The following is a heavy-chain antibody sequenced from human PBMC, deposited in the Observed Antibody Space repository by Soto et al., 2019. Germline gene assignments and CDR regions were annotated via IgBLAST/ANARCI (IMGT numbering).Heavy chain of an antibody. J-gene: IGHJ4*02. CDR1: GGSISSSSYY. D-gene: IGHD4-17*01. CDR2: IYYSGST. V-gene: IGHV4-39*01. Sequence: QLQLQESGPGLVKPSETLSLTCTVSGGSISSSSYYWGWIRQPPGKGLEWIGSIYYSGSTYYNPSLKSRVTISVDTSKNQFSLKLSSVTAADTAVYYCARYYGDHERGFDYWGQGTLVTVSS. CDR3: ARYYGDHERGFDY.